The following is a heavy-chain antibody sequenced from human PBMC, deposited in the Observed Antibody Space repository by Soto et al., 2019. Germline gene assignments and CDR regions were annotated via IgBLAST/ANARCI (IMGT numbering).Heavy chain of an antibody. CDR3: ARSIDAGQQWLVQKEFHYYGMDV. J-gene: IGHJ6*02. CDR2: INPNSGGT. CDR1: GYTFTGYY. V-gene: IGHV1-2*04. Sequence: ASVKVSCKASGYTFTGYYMHWVRQAPGQGLEWMGWINPNSGGTNYAQKFQGWVTMTRDTSISTAYMELSRLRSDDTAVYYCARSIDAGQQWLVQKEFHYYGMDVWGQGTTVTVSS. D-gene: IGHD6-19*01.